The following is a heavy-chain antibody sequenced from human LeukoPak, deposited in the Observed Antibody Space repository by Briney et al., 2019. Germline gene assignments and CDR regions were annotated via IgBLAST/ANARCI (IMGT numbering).Heavy chain of an antibody. CDR2: INPSGGST. J-gene: IGHJ5*02. V-gene: IGHV1-46*01. D-gene: IGHD5-12*01. Sequence: ASVKVSCKASGYTFTSYYMHWVRQAPGQGLEWMGIINPSGGSTSYAQKFQGRVTMTRDTSTSTVYMELSSLRSEDTAVYYCASSNIVATRKLAFDPWGQGTLVTVSS. CDR1: GYTFTSYY. CDR3: ASSNIVATRKLAFDP.